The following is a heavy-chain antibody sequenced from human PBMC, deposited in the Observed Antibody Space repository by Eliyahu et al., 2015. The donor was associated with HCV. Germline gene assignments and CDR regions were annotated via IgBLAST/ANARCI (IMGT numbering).Heavy chain of an antibody. CDR2: IKSKTDGGTT. Sequence: EVQLVESGGGLVKPGGSLRLSCAASGFTFSNAWRSWVRQAPGKGLGWVGRIKSKTDGGTTDYAAPVKGRFTISRDDSKNTLYLQMNSLKTEDTAVYYCTTDLLWFGELLNRGGYWGQGTLVTVSS. V-gene: IGHV3-15*01. CDR3: TTDLLWFGELLNRGGY. J-gene: IGHJ4*02. D-gene: IGHD3-10*01. CDR1: GFTFSNAW.